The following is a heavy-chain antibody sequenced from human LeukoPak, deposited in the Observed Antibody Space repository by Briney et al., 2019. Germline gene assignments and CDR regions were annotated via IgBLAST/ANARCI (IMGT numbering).Heavy chain of an antibody. CDR2: ISYDGSNK. V-gene: IGHV3-30*18. J-gene: IGHJ6*03. Sequence: GGSLRLSCAASGFTFGSYGMHWVRQAPGKGLEWVAVISYDGSNKYYADSVKGRFTISRDNSKNTLYLQMNSLRAEDTAVYYCAKIAIGNGYYYYYYMDVWGKGTTVTVSS. CDR3: AKIAIGNGYYYYYYMDV. D-gene: IGHD2-8*01. CDR1: GFTFGSYG.